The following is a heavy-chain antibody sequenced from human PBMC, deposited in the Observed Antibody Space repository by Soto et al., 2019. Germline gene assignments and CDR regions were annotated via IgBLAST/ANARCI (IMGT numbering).Heavy chain of an antibody. V-gene: IGHV4-30-4*01. CDR2: IYYSGST. D-gene: IGHD6-19*01. Sequence: PSETLSLTCTVSGGSISSGDYYWSWIRQPPGKGLEWIGYIYYSGSTYYNPSLKSRVTISVDTSKNQFSLKLSSVTAADTAVYYCARGTHSSGLFDYWGQGTLVTVSS. CDR1: GGSISSGDYY. J-gene: IGHJ4*02. CDR3: ARGTHSSGLFDY.